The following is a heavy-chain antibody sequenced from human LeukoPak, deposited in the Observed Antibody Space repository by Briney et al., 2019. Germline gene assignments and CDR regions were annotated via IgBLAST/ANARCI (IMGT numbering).Heavy chain of an antibody. CDR3: AGFSYGPFDY. CDR1: GGSISSSSYY. J-gene: IGHJ4*02. Sequence: SETLSLTCTVSGGSISSSSYYWGWIRQPPGKGLEWIGSIYYSGSTYYNPSLKSRVTISADTSKNQFSLKLSSVTAADTAVYYCAGFSYGPFDYWGQGTLVTVYS. V-gene: IGHV4-39*01. D-gene: IGHD2-8*01. CDR2: IYYSGST.